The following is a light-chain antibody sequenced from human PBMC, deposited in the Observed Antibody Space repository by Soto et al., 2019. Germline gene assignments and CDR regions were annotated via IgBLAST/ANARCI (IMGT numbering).Light chain of an antibody. Sequence: QSVLTQPPSASGTPGQRVTISCSGSSSNIGSNTVNWYQQLPGTAPKLLIYSNNQRHSGVPDRFSGCKSGTSASLAISGLQYEDEDDYYCAAWYDSLNGVVFGGGTKLTVL. CDR1: SSNIGSNT. V-gene: IGLV1-44*01. CDR3: AAWYDSLNGVV. J-gene: IGLJ2*01. CDR2: SNN.